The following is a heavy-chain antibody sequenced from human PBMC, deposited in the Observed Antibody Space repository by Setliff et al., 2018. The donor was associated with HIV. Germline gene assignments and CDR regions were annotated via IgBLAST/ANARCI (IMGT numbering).Heavy chain of an antibody. D-gene: IGHD3-10*01. CDR3: ARVETTVRGATYAMDV. V-gene: IGHV4-61*01. CDR1: GGSVRNSRYY. Sequence: SETLSLTCSVSGGSVRNSRYYWGWIRQPPGKGLEWIGSMYFSGNARISPFFKSRVTISVDTSKNQLSLNLTSVTAADTAVYYCARVETTVRGATYAMDVWGQGTTVTVSS. CDR2: MYFSGNA. J-gene: IGHJ6*02.